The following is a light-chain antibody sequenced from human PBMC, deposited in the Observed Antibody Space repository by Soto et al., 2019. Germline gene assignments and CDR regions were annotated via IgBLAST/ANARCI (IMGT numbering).Light chain of an antibody. CDR2: DVS. Sequence: HSVLTQPASVSGSPGQSITISCTGTSSDVGSYNYVSWYQHHPGKVPQLMIYDVSNRPSGVSNRFSGSKSGNTASLTISGLQAEDEADYYCSSYTSSNTYVFGTGTKVTVL. CDR3: SSYTSSNTYV. J-gene: IGLJ1*01. CDR1: SSDVGSYNY. V-gene: IGLV2-14*03.